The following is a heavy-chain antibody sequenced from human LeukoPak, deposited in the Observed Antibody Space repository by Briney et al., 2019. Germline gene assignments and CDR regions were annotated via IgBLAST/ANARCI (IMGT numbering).Heavy chain of an antibody. CDR1: GFTFRSYA. Sequence: PGGSLRLSCAASGFTFRSYAMSWVRQAPGKGLEWVSTISGSGNSTYYADSEKGRFTTSRDNSKNTLYLQMNSLRAEDTAVYFCAKGGYCSSTTCPTWFDPWGQGTLVTVSS. V-gene: IGHV3-23*01. J-gene: IGHJ5*02. CDR3: AKGGYCSSTTCPTWFDP. CDR2: ISGSGNST. D-gene: IGHD2-2*01.